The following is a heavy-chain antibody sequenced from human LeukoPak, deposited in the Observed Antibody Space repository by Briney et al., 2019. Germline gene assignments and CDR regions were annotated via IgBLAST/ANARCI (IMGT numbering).Heavy chain of an antibody. J-gene: IGHJ4*02. CDR2: MSPNSGDT. D-gene: IGHD7-27*01. V-gene: IGHV1-8*01. CDR1: GYTFTSYD. CDR3: ARGPPNWGYDY. Sequence: ASVNVSCTASGYTFTSYDLNWVRQATGQRPEWMGWMSPNSGDTGYAQKFQDRVTMTSNTSISTAYMELSSLRSDDTAVYYCARGPPNWGYDYWGPGTLVTVSS.